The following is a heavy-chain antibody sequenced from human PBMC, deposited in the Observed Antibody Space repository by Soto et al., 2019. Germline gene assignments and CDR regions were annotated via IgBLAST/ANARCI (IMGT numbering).Heavy chain of an antibody. J-gene: IGHJ3*02. D-gene: IGHD3-22*01. CDR1: GFTFSDYY. Sequence: GSLRLSCAASGFTFSDYYMSWIRQAPGKGLEWVSYISSSGSTIYYADSVKGRFTISKDNAKNSLYLQMNSLRAEDTAVYYCARGVHYYDSSGYYYDAFDIWGQGTMVTVSS. CDR3: ARGVHYYDSSGYYYDAFDI. CDR2: ISSSGSTI. V-gene: IGHV3-11*01.